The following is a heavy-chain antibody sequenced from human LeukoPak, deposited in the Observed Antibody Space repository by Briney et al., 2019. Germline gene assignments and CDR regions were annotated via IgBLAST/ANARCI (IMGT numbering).Heavy chain of an antibody. CDR2: ISWNSGSI. CDR1: GFTFDDYA. CDR3: AKDVPDYGMDV. D-gene: IGHD6-6*01. V-gene: IGHV3-9*01. J-gene: IGHJ6*02. Sequence: GGSLRLSCAASGFTFDDYAMHWVRQAPGKGLEWVSGISWNSGSIGYADSVKGRSTISRDNAKNSLYLQMNSLRAEDTALYYCAKDVPDYGMDVWGQGTTVTVSS.